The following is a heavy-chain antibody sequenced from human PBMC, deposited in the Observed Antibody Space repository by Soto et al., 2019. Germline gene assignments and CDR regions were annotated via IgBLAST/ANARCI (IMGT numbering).Heavy chain of an antibody. Sequence: GGSLRLSCAASGFTFSSYSMNWVRQAPGKGLEWVSYISSSSSTIYYADSVKGRFTISRDNAKNSLYLQMNSLRDEDTAVYYCARVYCSGGSCYLSGMDVWGQGTTVTVSS. CDR2: ISSSSSTI. V-gene: IGHV3-48*02. J-gene: IGHJ6*02. CDR3: ARVYCSGGSCYLSGMDV. CDR1: GFTFSSYS. D-gene: IGHD2-15*01.